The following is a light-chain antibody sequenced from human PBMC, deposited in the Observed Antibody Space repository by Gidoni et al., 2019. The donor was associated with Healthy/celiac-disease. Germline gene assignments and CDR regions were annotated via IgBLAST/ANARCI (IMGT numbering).Light chain of an antibody. Sequence: EIVLTHSPGTLSLSPGERATLSCRASQSVSSSYLAWYQQEPGQAPRLLIYGASSRASGIPDRFSGSGSGTEFTLTISRLEPEDFAVYSCQQYGSSPQTFGQGTKLEIK. CDR3: QQYGSSPQT. CDR1: QSVSSSY. V-gene: IGKV3-20*01. J-gene: IGKJ2*01. CDR2: GAS.